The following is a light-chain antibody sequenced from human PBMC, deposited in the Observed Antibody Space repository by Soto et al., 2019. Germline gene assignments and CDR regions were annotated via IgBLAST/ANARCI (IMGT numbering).Light chain of an antibody. J-gene: IGKJ2*01. CDR2: GAS. Sequence: DIQMTQSPSSLSASVGARVTITCRASQGINNYLVWFQQKPGKAPKSLMHGASSLQSGVPSRFSGSGSGTDFTLSISSLQPEDFATYYCQQYLSYPHTFGQGTKLEI. CDR3: QQYLSYPHT. CDR1: QGINNY. V-gene: IGKV1-16*01.